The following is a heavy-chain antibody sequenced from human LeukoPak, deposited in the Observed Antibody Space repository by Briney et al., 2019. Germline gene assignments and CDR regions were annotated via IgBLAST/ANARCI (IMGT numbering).Heavy chain of an antibody. CDR3: ARDGDHKSRITMVRGAIIDY. V-gene: IGHV1-18*01. CDR1: GYTFTSYG. D-gene: IGHD3-10*01. Sequence: EASVKVSCKASGYTFTSYGISWVRQAPGQGLEWMGWISAYNGNTNYAQKVQGRVTMTTDTSTSTAYMELRSLRSDDTAVYYCARDGDHKSRITMVRGAIIDYWGQGTLVTVSS. CDR2: ISAYNGNT. J-gene: IGHJ4*02.